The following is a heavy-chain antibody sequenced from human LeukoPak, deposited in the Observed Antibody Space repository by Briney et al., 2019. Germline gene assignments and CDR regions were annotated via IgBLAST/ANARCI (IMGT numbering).Heavy chain of an antibody. J-gene: IGHJ4*02. Sequence: SETLPLTCAVYGGSFSGYYWSWIRQPPGKGLEWIGEINHSGSTNYNPSLKSRVTISVDTSKNQFSLKLSSVTAADTAVYYCARAGAGRSGWYDYWGQGTLVTVSS. CDR2: INHSGST. D-gene: IGHD6-19*01. V-gene: IGHV4-34*01. CDR1: GGSFSGYY. CDR3: ARAGAGRSGWYDY.